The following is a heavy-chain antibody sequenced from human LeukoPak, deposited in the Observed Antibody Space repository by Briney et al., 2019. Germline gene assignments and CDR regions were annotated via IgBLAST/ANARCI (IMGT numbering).Heavy chain of an antibody. CDR3: ARDRALSYYYDSSGYYASGRSPFDY. D-gene: IGHD3-22*01. V-gene: IGHV3-30*03. Sequence: GGSLRLSCAASGFTFSSYGMHWVRQAPGKGLEWVAVISYDGSNKYYADSVKGRFTISRDNSKNTLYLQMNSLRAEDTAVYYCARDRALSYYYDSSGYYASGRSPFDYWGQGTLVTVSS. CDR2: ISYDGSNK. CDR1: GFTFSSYG. J-gene: IGHJ4*02.